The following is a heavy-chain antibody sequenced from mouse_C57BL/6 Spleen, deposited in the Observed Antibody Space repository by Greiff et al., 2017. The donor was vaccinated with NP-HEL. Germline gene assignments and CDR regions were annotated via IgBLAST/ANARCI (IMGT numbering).Heavy chain of an antibody. CDR1: GFTFNTYA. D-gene: IGHD1-1*01. CDR3: VRWGSYGSSPHYFDY. J-gene: IGHJ2*01. V-gene: IGHV10-3*01. CDR2: IRSKSSNYAT. Sequence: EVMLVESGGGLVQPKGSLKLSCAASGFTFNTYAMHWVRQAPGKGLEWVARIRSKSSNYATYYADSVKDRFTISRDDSQSMLYLQMNNLKTEDTAMYYCVRWGSYGSSPHYFDYWGQGTTLTVSS.